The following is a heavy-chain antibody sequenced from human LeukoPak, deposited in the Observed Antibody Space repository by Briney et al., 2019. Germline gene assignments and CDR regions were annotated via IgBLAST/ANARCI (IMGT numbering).Heavy chain of an antibody. CDR1: GFTFSSYA. CDR2: ISCDGSNK. V-gene: IGHV3-30*04. CDR3: ARDPYGDYGGYFDY. D-gene: IGHD4-17*01. Sequence: GGSLRLSCAASGFTFSSYAMHWVRQAPGKGLEWVVVISCDGSNKYYADSVKGRVTISRDNSKNTLYLQMNSLRAEDTAVYYCARDPYGDYGGYFDYWGQGTLVSVSS. J-gene: IGHJ4*02.